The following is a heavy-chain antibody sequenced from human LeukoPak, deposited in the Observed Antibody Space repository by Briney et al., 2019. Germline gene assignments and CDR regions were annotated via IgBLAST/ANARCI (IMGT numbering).Heavy chain of an antibody. CDR2: IFTSGIA. J-gene: IGHJ6*03. V-gene: IGHV4-4*07. CDR3: AREISGTYYNPLGYMDV. D-gene: IGHD3-10*01. Sequence: SETLSLTCTVSGGSIGIYYWNWIRQPAGKGLEWIGRIFTSGIANYNPSLKSRVTMSVDTSKNQFSLILSYVTAADTAVYYCAREISGTYYNPLGYMDVWGKGTTVTVSS. CDR1: GGSIGIYY.